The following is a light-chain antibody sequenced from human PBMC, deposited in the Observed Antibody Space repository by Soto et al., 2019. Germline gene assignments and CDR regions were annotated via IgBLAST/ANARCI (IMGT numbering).Light chain of an antibody. CDR1: QSVDSNY. Sequence: EIVLTQSPGTLSLSPGEGATLSCRASQSVDSNYLAWYQQKPGQAPRLLIHGASNRATGIPARFSGSGSGTDFTLTISRLEPEDFAVYYCQQYGSSGTFGQGTKVDNK. CDR2: GAS. CDR3: QQYGSSGT. V-gene: IGKV3-20*01. J-gene: IGKJ1*01.